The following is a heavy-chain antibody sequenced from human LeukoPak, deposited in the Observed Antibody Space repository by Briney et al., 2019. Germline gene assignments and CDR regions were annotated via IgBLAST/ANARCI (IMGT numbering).Heavy chain of an antibody. J-gene: IGHJ6*02. D-gene: IGHD1-1*01. CDR3: TTEDTTWNAYDF. CDR1: GFTFSSYG. Sequence: GGSLRLSCAASGFTFSSYGMQWVRQAPGKGLEWVALVRHDGNDKYYADSVKGRFTISRDNSKNMVYLQMNSLRADDTGVYYCTTEDTTWNAYDFWGQGTTVIVSS. CDR2: VRHDGNDK. V-gene: IGHV3-30*02.